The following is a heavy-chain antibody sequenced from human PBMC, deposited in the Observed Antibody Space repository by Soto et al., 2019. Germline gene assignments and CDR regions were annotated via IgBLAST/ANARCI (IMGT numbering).Heavy chain of an antibody. D-gene: IGHD6-13*01. CDR3: ARDQTYTSSSKYGMDV. V-gene: IGHV4-59*01. CDR2: IYYSGST. Sequence: SETLSLTCTVSGGSISSYDWSWIRQPPGKGLEWIGYIYYSGSTTYNPSLKSRVTISVDTSKNQFSLKLSSVTAADTAVYYCARDQTYTSSSKYGMDVGGQGTRVT. J-gene: IGHJ6*02. CDR1: GGSISSYD.